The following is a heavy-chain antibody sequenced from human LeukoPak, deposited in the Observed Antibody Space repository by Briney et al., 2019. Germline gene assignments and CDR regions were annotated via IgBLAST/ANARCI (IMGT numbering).Heavy chain of an antibody. CDR3: ARSYYYGSGSYYGWFDP. CDR1: GGSFSGYY. Sequence: SETLSLTCAVYGGSFSGYYWSWIRQPPGKGLEWIGYIYHSGSTYYNPSLKSRVTISVDRSKNQFSLKLSSVTAADTAVYYCARSYYYGSGSYYGWFDPWGQGTLVTVSS. D-gene: IGHD3-10*01. CDR2: IYHSGST. J-gene: IGHJ5*02. V-gene: IGHV4-30-2*01.